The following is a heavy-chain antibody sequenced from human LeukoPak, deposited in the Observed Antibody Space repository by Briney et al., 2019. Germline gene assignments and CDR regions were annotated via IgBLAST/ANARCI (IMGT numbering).Heavy chain of an antibody. D-gene: IGHD1-26*01. CDR3: AGDLGAQEGAFDY. CDR1: GGSISSYY. CDR2: ISSSGSTI. V-gene: IGHV3-11*04. J-gene: IGHJ4*02. Sequence: LSLTCTVSGGSISSYYWSWIRQAPGKGLEWVSYISSSGSTIYYADSVKGRFTISRDNAKNSLYLQMNSLRAEDTAVYYCAGDLGAQEGAFDYWGQGTLVTVSS.